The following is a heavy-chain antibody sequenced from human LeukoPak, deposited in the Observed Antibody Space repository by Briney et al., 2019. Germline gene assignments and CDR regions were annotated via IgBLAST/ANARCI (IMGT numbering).Heavy chain of an antibody. Sequence: SETLSLTCTVSGGSISSYYWGWIRQPPGKGLGWIGYIYYSGSTNYNPSLKSRVTISVDTSKNQFSLKLSSVTAADTAVYYCARGWYDNSSGFDYWGQGTLVTVSS. V-gene: IGHV4-59*01. D-gene: IGHD1-1*01. CDR3: ARGWYDNSSGFDY. CDR2: IYYSGST. J-gene: IGHJ4*02. CDR1: GGSISSYY.